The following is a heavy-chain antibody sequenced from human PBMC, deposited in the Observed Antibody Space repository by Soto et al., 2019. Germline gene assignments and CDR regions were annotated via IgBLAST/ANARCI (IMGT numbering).Heavy chain of an antibody. CDR2: IYPGDSDT. Sequence: PGESLKISCKGSGYSFPTFSIGWVRQMPGKGLEWMGIIYPGDSDTRYSPSFQGQVTISADKSISTAYLQWNSLKASDTAMYFCARNGRSSYGMDVWGQGTTVTVSS. V-gene: IGHV5-51*01. J-gene: IGHJ6*02. D-gene: IGHD1-1*01. CDR1: GYSFPTFS. CDR3: ARNGRSSYGMDV.